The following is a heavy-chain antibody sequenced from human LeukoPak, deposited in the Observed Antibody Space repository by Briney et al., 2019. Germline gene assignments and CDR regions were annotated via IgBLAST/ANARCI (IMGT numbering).Heavy chain of an antibody. J-gene: IGHJ4*02. Sequence: SETLSLTCTVSGGSISSYYWSWIRQPPGQGLEWIANIYHTGSTNYNPSLSSRVTISIDTAKTQFSLKLTSVTAADTAVYYCARRGRNSSGWQDYLWGQGTLVTVSS. CDR2: IYHTGST. V-gene: IGHV4-59*01. CDR1: GGSISSYY. CDR3: ARRGRNSSGWQDYL. D-gene: IGHD6-25*01.